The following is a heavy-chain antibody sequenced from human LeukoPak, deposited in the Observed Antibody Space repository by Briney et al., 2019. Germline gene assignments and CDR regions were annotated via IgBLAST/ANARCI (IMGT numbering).Heavy chain of an antibody. D-gene: IGHD3-16*01. J-gene: IGHJ5*02. CDR2: INPYSGGT. CDR1: GYSFTDYY. CDR3: ARADRLHGGPYLIGP. V-gene: IGHV1-2*02. Sequence: GASVKVSCKTSGYSFTDYYMHWVRQAPGQGLEWMGWINPYSGGTSSAQKFQGRVTITRDTSISTVYMQVSWLTSDDTAIYYCARADRLHGGPYLIGPWGQGTLVTVSS.